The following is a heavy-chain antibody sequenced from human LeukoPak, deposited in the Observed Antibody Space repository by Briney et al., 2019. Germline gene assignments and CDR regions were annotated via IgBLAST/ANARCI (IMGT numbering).Heavy chain of an antibody. CDR2: ISSSSSSTI. J-gene: IGHJ4*02. CDR3: ATEVHPVRLLWFGESEVHNAEFDY. D-gene: IGHD3-10*01. CDR1: GFTFSSYS. Sequence: GGSLRLSCAASGFTFSSYSMNWVRQAPGKGLEWVSYISSSSSSTIYYADSVKGRFTISRDNAKNSLYLQMNSLRAEDTAVYYCATEVHPVRLLWFGESEVHNAEFDYWGQGTLVTVSS. V-gene: IGHV3-48*01.